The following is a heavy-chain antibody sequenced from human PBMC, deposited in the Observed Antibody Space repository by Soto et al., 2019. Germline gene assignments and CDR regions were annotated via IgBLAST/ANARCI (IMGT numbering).Heavy chain of an antibody. J-gene: IGHJ4*02. D-gene: IGHD3-9*01. CDR3: ARGKTDNNFDWLPPDY. Sequence: ASVKVSCKASGGTFSSYAISWVRQAPGQGLEWMGGIIPIFGTANYAQKFQGRVTITADESTSTAYMELSSLRSEDTAVYYCARGKTDNNFDWLPPDYWGQGTLVTVSS. CDR2: IIPIFGTA. V-gene: IGHV1-69*13. CDR1: GGTFSSYA.